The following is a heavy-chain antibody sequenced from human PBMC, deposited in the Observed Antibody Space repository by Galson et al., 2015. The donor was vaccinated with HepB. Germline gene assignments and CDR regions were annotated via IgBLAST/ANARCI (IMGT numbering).Heavy chain of an antibody. J-gene: IGHJ4*02. CDR2: IWYDDSKK. Sequence: SLRLSCAASGFTFSRYAMHWVRQAPGKGLEWVAVIWYDDSKKYFADSVEGRFTISRDNSKNTLSLQMNSLRPEDTAVYYCARDDYDDNAIMLDYWGQGIQVTVSS. CDR1: GFTFSRYA. V-gene: IGHV3-33*01. CDR3: ARDDYDDNAIMLDY. D-gene: IGHD4-17*01.